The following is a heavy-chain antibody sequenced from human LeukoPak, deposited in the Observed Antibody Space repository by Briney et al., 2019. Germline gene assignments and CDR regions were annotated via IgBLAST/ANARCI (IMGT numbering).Heavy chain of an antibody. D-gene: IGHD1-26*01. CDR3: AKKTSWELLASFDY. CDR1: GFTSSSYE. J-gene: IGHJ4*02. Sequence: GGSLRLSCAASGFTSSSYEMNWVRQAPGKGLEWVSYINSSGNTIYYADSVKGRFTISRDNSKNTLYLQMNSLRAEDTAVYYCAKKTSWELLASFDYWGQGTLVTVSS. V-gene: IGHV3-48*03. CDR2: INSSGNTI.